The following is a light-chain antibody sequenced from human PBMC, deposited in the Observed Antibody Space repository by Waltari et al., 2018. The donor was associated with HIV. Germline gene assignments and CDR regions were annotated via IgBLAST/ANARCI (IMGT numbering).Light chain of an antibody. J-gene: IGLJ2*01. Sequence: QSALTQPPSASGSPGQSVTISCTGTSSAVGGYNYVSWYQQHPDKAPKLMIYEVSKRPSGVPDRFSGSKSGNTASLTVSGLQAEDEADYYCSSYAGSNVIFGGGTKLTVL. CDR3: SSYAGSNVI. V-gene: IGLV2-8*01. CDR1: SSAVGGYNY. CDR2: EVS.